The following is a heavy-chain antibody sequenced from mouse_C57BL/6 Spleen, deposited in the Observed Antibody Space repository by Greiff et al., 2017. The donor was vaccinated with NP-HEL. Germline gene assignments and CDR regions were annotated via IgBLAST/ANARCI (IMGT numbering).Heavy chain of an antibody. Sequence: EVKLVESGGGLVKPGGSLKLSCAASGFTFSDYGMHWVRQAPEKGLEWVAYISSGSSTIYYADTVKGRFTISRDNAKNTLFLQMTSLRSEDTAMYYCARPGLYGSSYGWFAYWGQGTLVTVSA. CDR2: ISSGSSTI. CDR1: GFTFSDYG. D-gene: IGHD1-1*01. CDR3: ARPGLYGSSYGWFAY. J-gene: IGHJ3*01. V-gene: IGHV5-17*01.